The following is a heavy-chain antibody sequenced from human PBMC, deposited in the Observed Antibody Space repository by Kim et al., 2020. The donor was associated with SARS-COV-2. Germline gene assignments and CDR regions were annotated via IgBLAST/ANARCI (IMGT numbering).Heavy chain of an antibody. CDR3: ATSITMVGYGMDV. Sequence: ASVKVSCKASGYTFTGYYLHWMRQAPGQGLEWMGRIDPNSGCTNYPQKFQGRVTMTRDTSISTAYMELSRVRFDDTAVYYCATSITMVGYGMDVWGQGTTVTVSS. V-gene: IGHV1-2*06. CDR2: IDPNSGCT. J-gene: IGHJ6*02. D-gene: IGHD3-10*01. CDR1: GYTFTGYY.